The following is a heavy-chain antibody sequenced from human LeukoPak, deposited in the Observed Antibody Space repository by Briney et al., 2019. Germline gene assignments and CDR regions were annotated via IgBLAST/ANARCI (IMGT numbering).Heavy chain of an antibody. CDR3: AGKKKYYDILTGYPYHFDY. CDR2: INLSGST. V-gene: IGHV4-34*01. CDR1: GGSFSGYY. D-gene: IGHD3-9*01. Sequence: SETLSLTCAVYGGSFSGYYWSWIRQPPGKGLEWIGEINLSGSTKYNSSLKSRVTISVDTSKNQFSLKLSSVTAADTAVYYCAGKKKYYDILTGYPYHFDYWGQGTLVTVSS. J-gene: IGHJ4*02.